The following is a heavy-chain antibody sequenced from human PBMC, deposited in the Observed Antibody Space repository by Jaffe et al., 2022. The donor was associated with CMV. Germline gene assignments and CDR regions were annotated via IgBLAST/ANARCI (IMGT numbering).Heavy chain of an antibody. CDR3: AKGQHDSSGWAVYFDH. J-gene: IGHJ4*02. Sequence: EVQLLESGGGLVQPGGSLRLSCAASGFTYSTYAMNWVRQAPGRGLQWVSAISYNGDYTYYADSVRGRFTISRDNSKNTLYLHMNSLRADDTAVYYCAKGQHDSSGWAVYFDHWGQGTLATVSS. D-gene: IGHD3-22*01. V-gene: IGHV3-23*01. CDR1: GFTYSTYA. CDR2: ISYNGDYT.